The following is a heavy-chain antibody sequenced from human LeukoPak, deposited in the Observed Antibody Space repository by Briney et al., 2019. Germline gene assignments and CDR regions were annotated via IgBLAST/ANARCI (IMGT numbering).Heavy chain of an antibody. D-gene: IGHD4-17*01. J-gene: IGHJ4*02. CDR3: ARNRLCGDYPQRDY. Sequence: GGSLRLSCAASGFTFSSYWMHWVRQAPGKGLVWVSRINSDGSSTSYADSVKGRFTISRDNAKNTLYLQMNSLRAEDTAVYYCARNRLCGDYPQRDYWGQGTLVTVSS. CDR1: GFTFSSYW. V-gene: IGHV3-74*01. CDR2: INSDGSST.